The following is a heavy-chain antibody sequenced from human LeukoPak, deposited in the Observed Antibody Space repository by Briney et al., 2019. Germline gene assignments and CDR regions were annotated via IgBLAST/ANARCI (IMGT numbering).Heavy chain of an antibody. J-gene: IGHJ4*02. V-gene: IGHV4-59*08. CDR1: GGSISSYY. CDR2: IHYSGST. D-gene: IGHD1-26*01. Sequence: PSETLSLTCTVSGGSISSYYWSWIRQPPGKGLEWIGHIHYSGSTNYNPSLKSRVTMSLDTSKNQFSLRLTSVTAADTAVYYCARAVGATTYWGFDYWGRGTLVTVSS. CDR3: ARAVGATTYWGFDY.